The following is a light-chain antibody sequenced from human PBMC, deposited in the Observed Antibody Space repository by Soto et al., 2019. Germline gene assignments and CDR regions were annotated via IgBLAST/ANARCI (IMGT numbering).Light chain of an antibody. J-gene: IGKJ4*01. V-gene: IGKV1-39*01. CDR2: AAS. Sequence: DIQMTQSPSSLSASVGDRVTITCRASQSISSYLNWYQQKPGKAPKLLIYAASSLQSGVPSRFSGSGSGTDFTLTISSLQPEDFATYSCQQSYSTPLTFGGVTKVEIK. CDR3: QQSYSTPLT. CDR1: QSISSY.